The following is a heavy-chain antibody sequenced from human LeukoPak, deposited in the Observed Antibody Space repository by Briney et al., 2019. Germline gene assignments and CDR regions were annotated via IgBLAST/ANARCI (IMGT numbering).Heavy chain of an antibody. CDR2: IKQDGSEK. V-gene: IGHV3-7*01. CDR1: GFTFSSYW. Sequence: GGSLRLSCAASGFTFSSYWMSWVRQAPGKGLEWVAHIKQDGSEKYYVDSVKGRFTISRDNAKNSLYLQMNSLRAEDTAVYYCARPMGYCSGGSCFPFDSWAREPGSPSPQ. J-gene: IGHJ4*02. D-gene: IGHD2-15*01. CDR3: ARPMGYCSGGSCFPFDS.